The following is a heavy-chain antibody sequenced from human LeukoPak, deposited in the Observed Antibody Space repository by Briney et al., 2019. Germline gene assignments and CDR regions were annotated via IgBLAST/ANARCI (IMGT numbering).Heavy chain of an antibody. J-gene: IGHJ6*03. Sequence: SETLSLTCTVSGGSISSHYWSWIRQPPGKGLEWIGQIYHSGTTNYNPSLKSRVTISVDTSKNQFSLKLTSVTAADTAVYYCARAYDDDYYYYMNVWGKGTTVTVSS. CDR2: IYHSGTT. CDR1: GGSISSHY. D-gene: IGHD3-3*01. CDR3: ARAYDDDYYYYMNV. V-gene: IGHV4-59*11.